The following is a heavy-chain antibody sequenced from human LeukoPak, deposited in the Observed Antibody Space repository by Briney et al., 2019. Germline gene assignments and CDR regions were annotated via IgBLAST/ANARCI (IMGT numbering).Heavy chain of an antibody. J-gene: IGHJ4*02. V-gene: IGHV3-11*06. CDR1: GFTFSTYW. CDR3: AREECTSSTCYGY. D-gene: IGHD2-2*01. CDR2: ISSSSSYT. Sequence: PGGSLRLSCAASGFTFSTYWMHWVRQAPGKGLEWVSYISSSSSYTNYADSVKGRFTISRDNAKNSLYLQMNSLRAEDTALYYCAREECTSSTCYGYWGQGTLVTVSS.